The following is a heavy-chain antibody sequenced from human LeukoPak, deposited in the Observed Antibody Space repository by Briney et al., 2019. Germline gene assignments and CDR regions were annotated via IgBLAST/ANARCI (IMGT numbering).Heavy chain of an antibody. V-gene: IGHV4-4*07. Sequence: SETLSLTCTVSGGSISSYYWSWIRRPAGKGLEWIGRIYSSGSTTYNPSPKSRVTMSVDTSKNQFSLKLTSVTAADTAVYYCARVFVFWYFDLWGRGTLVTVSS. CDR1: GGSISSYY. CDR3: ARVFVFWYFDL. J-gene: IGHJ2*01. CDR2: IYSSGST. D-gene: IGHD3-3*01.